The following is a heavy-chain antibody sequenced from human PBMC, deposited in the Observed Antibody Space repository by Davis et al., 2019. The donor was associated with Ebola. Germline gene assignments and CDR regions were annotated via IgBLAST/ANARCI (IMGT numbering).Heavy chain of an antibody. CDR3: ARDGLRDCSSTSCYTANYYYYYMDV. V-gene: IGHV3-74*01. CDR2: INSDGSST. J-gene: IGHJ6*03. Sequence: GESLKISCAASGFTFSSYWMHWVRQAPGKGLVWVSRINSDGSSTSYADSVKGRFTISRDNAKNSLYLQMNSLRAEDTAVYYCARDGLRDCSSTSCYTANYYYYYMDVWGKGTTVTVSS. CDR1: GFTFSSYW. D-gene: IGHD2-2*02.